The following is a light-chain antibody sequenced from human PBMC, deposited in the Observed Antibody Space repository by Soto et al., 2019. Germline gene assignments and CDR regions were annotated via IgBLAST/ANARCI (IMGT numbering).Light chain of an antibody. CDR3: CSYAGSSLYV. Sequence: QSVLTQPRSVSGSPGQSVTISCTGTSSDVGGYNYVSWCQQHPGKAPKLMIYDVSKRPSGVPDRFSGSKSGNTASLTISGLQAEDEADYYCCSYAGSSLYVFGTGTKFTVL. CDR2: DVS. J-gene: IGLJ1*01. V-gene: IGLV2-11*01. CDR1: SSDVGGYNY.